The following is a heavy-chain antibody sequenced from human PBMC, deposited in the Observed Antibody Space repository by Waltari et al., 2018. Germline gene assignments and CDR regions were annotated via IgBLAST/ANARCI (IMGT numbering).Heavy chain of an antibody. CDR1: GFPFSTFG. J-gene: IGHJ4*02. D-gene: IGHD6-13*01. CDR2: IRFDGNNK. V-gene: IGHV3-30*02. CDR3: AKRSSSWQVDY. Sequence: QVQLVESGGGVVQPGGSLRLSCAASGFPFSTFGMHWVRQSPGKGLEWVAFIRFDGNNKYYADSVRGRFTISRDNSRDTLYLELTSLTPEDTAVYYCAKRSSSWQVDYWGQGTLVTVSS.